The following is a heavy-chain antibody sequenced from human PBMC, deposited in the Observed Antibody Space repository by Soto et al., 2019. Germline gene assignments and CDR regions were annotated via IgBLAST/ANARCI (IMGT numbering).Heavy chain of an antibody. CDR2: IYWDDDK. J-gene: IGHJ4*02. CDR3: AHRGYMYGNWDHGYFDY. CDR1: GFSLTTSGVG. Sequence: QITLKESGPTRVKPTQTLALTCTFSGFSLTTSGVGVGWIRKTPGKALEWLAVIYWDDDKRYNPSLKNRLTITKHTSKTQVVLIMADMDPVDTATYFCAHRGYMYGNWDHGYFDYWGQGTLVTVSS. D-gene: IGHD5-18*01. V-gene: IGHV2-5*02.